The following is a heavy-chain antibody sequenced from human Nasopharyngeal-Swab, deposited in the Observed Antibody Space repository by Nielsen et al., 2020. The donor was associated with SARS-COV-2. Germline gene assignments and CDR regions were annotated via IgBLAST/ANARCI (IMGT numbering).Heavy chain of an antibody. CDR2: ISGSGGST. J-gene: IGHJ5*02. Sequence: GSSLKISCAASGFTFSSYAMSWVRQAPGKGLEWVSAISGSGGSTYYADSVKGRFTISRDNSKNTLYLQMNSLRVEDTAVYYCAKDPTVLTGYSHNWFDPWGQGTLVTVSS. CDR1: GFTFSSYA. V-gene: IGHV3-23*01. CDR3: AKDPTVLTGYSHNWFDP. D-gene: IGHD3-9*01.